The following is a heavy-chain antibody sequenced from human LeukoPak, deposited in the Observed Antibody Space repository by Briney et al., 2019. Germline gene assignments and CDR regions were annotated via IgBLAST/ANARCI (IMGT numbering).Heavy chain of an antibody. CDR1: GFTFSSFA. Sequence: GGSLRLSCAASGFTFSSFAMNWVRQAPGKGLEWVAYISGTSGSIYYADSVKGRFSIARDNAKNLLYLQMNSLRAEDTAVYFCARDEPGGGATTNDYWGQGTLVTVSS. CDR2: ISGTSGSI. CDR3: ARDEPGGGATTNDY. D-gene: IGHD1-26*01. J-gene: IGHJ4*02. V-gene: IGHV3-48*01.